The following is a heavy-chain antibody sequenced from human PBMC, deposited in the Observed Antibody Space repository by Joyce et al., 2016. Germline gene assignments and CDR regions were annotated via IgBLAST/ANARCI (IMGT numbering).Heavy chain of an antibody. CDR3: ARAGYCSGGSCLNWFDP. CDR2: IIPIFGTA. CDR1: GGTFSSYA. Sequence: QVQLVQSGAEVKKPGFSVKVSCKASGGTFSSYAISWVRQAPGQGLGWMGRIIPIFGTANYAEKCQGRVTITADESTSTAYMELSSLRSEDTAVYYCARAGYCSGGSCLNWFDPWGQGTLVTVSS. D-gene: IGHD2-15*01. J-gene: IGHJ5*02. V-gene: IGHV1-69*18.